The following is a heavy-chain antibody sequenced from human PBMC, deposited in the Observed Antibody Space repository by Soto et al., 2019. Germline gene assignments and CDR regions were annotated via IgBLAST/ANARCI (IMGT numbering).Heavy chain of an antibody. Sequence: GESLKISCKGSGYNFAGYWIAWVRQMPGKGLELMGIIYPSDSDTRYRPSFQGQVTISADKSISSAYLQWSSLKASDTAMYYCARGGVSTRTFDYWGQGTPVTVSS. J-gene: IGHJ4*02. V-gene: IGHV5-51*01. CDR1: GYNFAGYW. CDR2: IYPSDSDT. D-gene: IGHD3-3*01. CDR3: ARGGVSTRTFDY.